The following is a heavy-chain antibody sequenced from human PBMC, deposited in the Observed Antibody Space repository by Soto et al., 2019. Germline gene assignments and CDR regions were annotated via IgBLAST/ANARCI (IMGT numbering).Heavy chain of an antibody. D-gene: IGHD3-3*01. J-gene: IGHJ4*02. CDR3: ARRNTIFGADPGLDY. CDR2: FYHTGST. V-gene: IGHV4-39*01. Sequence: SETLSLTCIVSVGSVSSSIYYWGWIRQPPGKGLQWIGSFYHTGSTYYNPSLKSRVAISVDTSKNQFSLKLSSVTAADTAVYYCARRNTIFGADPGLDYWSQGTLVTVSS. CDR1: VGSVSSSIYY.